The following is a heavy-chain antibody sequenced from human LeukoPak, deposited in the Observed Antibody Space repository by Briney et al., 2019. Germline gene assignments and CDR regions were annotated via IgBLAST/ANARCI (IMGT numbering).Heavy chain of an antibody. J-gene: IGHJ4*02. CDR2: VGISSGNT. V-gene: IGHV3-48*01. D-gene: IGHD2-2*01. Sequence: GGPLRLSCAASGFPFSDYSMTWVRQAPGKGLEWTSYVGISSGNTKYADSVKGRFTISGDKAKNSLYLQMNSLRVEDTAVYYCARDTKYAFDNWGQGTLVTVSS. CDR1: GFPFSDYS. CDR3: ARDTKYAFDN.